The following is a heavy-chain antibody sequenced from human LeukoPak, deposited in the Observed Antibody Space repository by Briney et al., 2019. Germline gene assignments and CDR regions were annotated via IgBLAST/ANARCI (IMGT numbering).Heavy chain of an antibody. CDR2: ISPGDSDT. CDR3: ARHRVQHHAFEY. V-gene: IGHV5-51*01. CDR1: GYSFTTYW. D-gene: IGHD3-10*01. J-gene: IGHJ4*02. Sequence: GESLKIPGKGSGYSFTTYWIGWVRQMPGKGLEWMGIISPGDSDTRYSPSFQGQVTISADKSISTAYLQWSSLKASDTAMYYCARHRVQHHAFEYWGQGTLVTVSS.